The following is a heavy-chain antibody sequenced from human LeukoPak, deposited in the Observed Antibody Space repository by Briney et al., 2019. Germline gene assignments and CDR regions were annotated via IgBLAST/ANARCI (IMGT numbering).Heavy chain of an antibody. CDR2: INPSDDST. CDR1: GYTFNSSY. V-gene: IGHV1-46*02. Sequence: ASVKVSCKASGYTFNSSYMHWVRQAPGQGLEWMGIINPSDDSTRYAQKFQGRVTMTKDTSTNTVYMELRSLRSEDTAVYYCAREAYYYDSSGSSWAFDIWGQGTMVTVSS. J-gene: IGHJ3*02. D-gene: IGHD3-22*01. CDR3: AREAYYYDSSGSSWAFDI.